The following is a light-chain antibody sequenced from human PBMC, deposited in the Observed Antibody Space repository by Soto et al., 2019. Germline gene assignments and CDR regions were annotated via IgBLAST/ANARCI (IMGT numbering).Light chain of an antibody. V-gene: IGLV2-11*01. J-gene: IGLJ3*02. CDR3: GSYAGRNTWV. Sequence: QSALTQPRSVSGSPGQSVTISCTGTSSDVGRYIFVSWYQQHPGKAPKLMLYEVIRRPSGVPHRFSGSKSGNTASLTVSGLQAEDEADYYCGSYAGRNTWVFGGGTKLTVL. CDR2: EVI. CDR1: SSDVGRYIF.